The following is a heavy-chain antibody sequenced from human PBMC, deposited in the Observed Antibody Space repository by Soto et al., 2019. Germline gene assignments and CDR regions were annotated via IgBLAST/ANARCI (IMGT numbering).Heavy chain of an antibody. CDR3: VSWVSAHFDY. CDR2: INENGANT. Sequence: GGSLRLSCAASGFAFGDRPMTWVRQPPGNALEWVSTINENGANTHYPDSVKGRFTISRDNSQNMVDQEMNSLSAADTALYYCVSWVSAHFDYWGRGTLVTVSS. V-gene: IGHV3-23*01. J-gene: IGHJ4*02. CDR1: GFAFGDRP. D-gene: IGHD2-8*01.